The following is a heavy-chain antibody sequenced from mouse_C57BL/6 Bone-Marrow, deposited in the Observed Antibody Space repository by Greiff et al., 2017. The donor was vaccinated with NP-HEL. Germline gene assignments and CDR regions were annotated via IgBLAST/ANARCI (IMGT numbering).Heavy chain of an antibody. CDR3: ARTGDYDVAWYFDV. D-gene: IGHD2-4*01. Sequence: QVQLQQSGAELVKPGASVKISCKASGYAFSSYWMNWVKQRPGKGLEWIGQIYPGDGDTNYNGKFKGKATLTADKSSSTAYMQLSSLTSEDSAVYFGARTGDYDVAWYFDVWGTGTTVTVSS. J-gene: IGHJ1*03. CDR1: GYAFSSYW. V-gene: IGHV1-80*01. CDR2: IYPGDGDT.